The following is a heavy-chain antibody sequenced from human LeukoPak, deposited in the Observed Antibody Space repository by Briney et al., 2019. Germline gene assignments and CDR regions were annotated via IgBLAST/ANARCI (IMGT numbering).Heavy chain of an antibody. D-gene: IGHD1-26*01. Sequence: GGSLRLSCAASGFTFSSYAMSWVRQAPGKGLEWVSAISGSGGSTYYADSVKGRFTISRDNSKNTLYLQMNSLRAEDTALYYCARSSGSFLPPSDYWGQGTLVTVSS. CDR1: GFTFSSYA. V-gene: IGHV3-23*01. CDR3: ARSSGSFLPPSDY. J-gene: IGHJ4*02. CDR2: ISGSGGST.